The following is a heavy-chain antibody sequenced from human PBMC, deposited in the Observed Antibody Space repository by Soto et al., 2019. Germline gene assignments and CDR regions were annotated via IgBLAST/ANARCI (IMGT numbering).Heavy chain of an antibody. CDR3: ARSPPDIVATMRDYYYYYMDV. D-gene: IGHD5-12*01. J-gene: IGHJ6*03. CDR1: GFTFSSYG. CDR2: IWYDGSNK. Sequence: GGSLRLSCAASGFTFSSYGMHWVRQAPGKGLEWVAVIWYDGSNKYYADSVKGRFTISRDNSKNTLYLQMNSLRAEDTAVYYCARSPPDIVATMRDYYYYYMDVWGKGTTVTVSS. V-gene: IGHV3-33*01.